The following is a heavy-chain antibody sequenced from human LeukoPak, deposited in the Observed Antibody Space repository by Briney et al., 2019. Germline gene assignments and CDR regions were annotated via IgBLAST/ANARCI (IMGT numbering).Heavy chain of an antibody. CDR1: GGTFSSYA. D-gene: IGHD2-2*01. CDR3: ARGSEDIGVVPAARAEYLQH. CDR2: HIPIFGTA. V-gene: IGHV1-69*13. J-gene: IGHJ1*01. Sequence: SVKVSCKASGGTFSSYAISWVRHPPGQGLEGMRGHIPIFGTANYAQKFQGRVTINADESTSTADMELRSLRSEDKAVYYCARGSEDIGVVPAARAEYLQHWGQGTLVTVSS.